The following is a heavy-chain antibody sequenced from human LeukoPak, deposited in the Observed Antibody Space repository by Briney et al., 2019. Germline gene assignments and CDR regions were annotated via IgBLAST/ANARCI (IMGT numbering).Heavy chain of an antibody. CDR1: GFTFSSYS. V-gene: IGHV3-21*01. D-gene: IGHD2-2*01. CDR2: ISSSSSYI. J-gene: IGHJ6*04. Sequence: PGGSLRLSCAASGFTFSSYSMNWVRQAPGKGLEWVSSISSSSSYIYYADSVKGRFTISRDNAKNSLYLQMNSLRAEDTAVYYCARDSSMDCSNTSCYPPIDYYGMDVWGKGTTVTVSS. CDR3: ARDSSMDCSNTSCYPPIDYYGMDV.